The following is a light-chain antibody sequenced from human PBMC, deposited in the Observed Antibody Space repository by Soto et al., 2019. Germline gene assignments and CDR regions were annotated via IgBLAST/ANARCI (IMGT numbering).Light chain of an antibody. J-gene: IGKJ3*01. CDR3: QQSYSTPLT. Sequence: DIQMTQSPSSLSASVGDRVTITCRASQSISSYLNWYQQKPGKAPTLLIYAASSLQSGVPSRFSGSRSGTYFTLTISSLQPEDFATYYCQQSYSTPLTFGPGTTVDIK. CDR1: QSISSY. CDR2: AAS. V-gene: IGKV1-39*01.